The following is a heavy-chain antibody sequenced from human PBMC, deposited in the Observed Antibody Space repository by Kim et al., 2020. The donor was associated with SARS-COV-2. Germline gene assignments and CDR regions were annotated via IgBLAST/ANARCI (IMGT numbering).Heavy chain of an antibody. CDR1: GFTFNTYG. CDR2: ISYDGSNK. Sequence: GGSLRLSCAASGFTFNTYGLHWVRQAQGKGLEWVAVISYDGSNKYYEDSVKGRFTISRDNSKNTLYLQMNSLRIEDTAVYYCAKSFSGSYFGYDYWGQGTLVTVSS. CDR3: AKSFSGSYFGYDY. V-gene: IGHV3-30*18. D-gene: IGHD1-26*01. J-gene: IGHJ4*02.